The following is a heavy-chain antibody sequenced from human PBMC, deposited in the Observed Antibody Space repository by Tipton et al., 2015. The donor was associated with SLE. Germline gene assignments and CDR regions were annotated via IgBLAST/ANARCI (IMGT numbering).Heavy chain of an antibody. CDR2: MSYSGNT. J-gene: IGHJ5*02. D-gene: IGHD2-15*01. V-gene: IGHV4-30-4*02. CDR3: ARAPTDIVVVVAAPGWFDP. CDR1: GGSFSTGYDY. Sequence: LRLSCTVSGGSFSTGYDYWSWIRQPPGKGLEWIGYMSYSGNTYYNPSLKSRVSISIDTAKNQLSLKLSSVTAADTAVYYCARAPTDIVVVVAAPGWFDPWGQGTLVTVSS.